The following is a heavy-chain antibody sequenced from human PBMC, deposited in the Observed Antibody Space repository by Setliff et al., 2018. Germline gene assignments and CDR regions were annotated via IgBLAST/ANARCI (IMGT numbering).Heavy chain of an antibody. CDR3: ARAYYGTVNGYSSYYGLDV. CDR2: IRYDGSNK. CDR1: GFTFSSYG. Sequence: PGGSLRLSCAASGFTFSSYGMHWVRQAPGKGLEWVAFIRYDGSNKYYADSVKGRFTISRDNAKNSLYLQMNSLRAEDTAVYYCARAYYGTVNGYSSYYGLDVWGQGTTVTVSS. D-gene: IGHD3-9*01. J-gene: IGHJ6*02. V-gene: IGHV3-30*02.